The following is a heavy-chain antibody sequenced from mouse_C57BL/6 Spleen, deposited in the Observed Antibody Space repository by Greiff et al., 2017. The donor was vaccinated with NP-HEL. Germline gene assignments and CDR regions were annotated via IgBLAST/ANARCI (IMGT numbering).Heavy chain of an antibody. CDR3: AREGYYYGLAWFAY. J-gene: IGHJ3*01. CDR1: GYAFSSSW. CDR2: IYPGDGDT. D-gene: IGHD1-1*01. V-gene: IGHV1-82*01. Sequence: QVQLQQSGPELVKPGASVKISCKASGYAFSSSWMNWVKQRPGKGLEWIGRIYPGDGDTNYNGKFKGKATLTADKSSSTAYMQLSSLTSEDSAVYFCAREGYYYGLAWFAYWGQGTLVTVSA.